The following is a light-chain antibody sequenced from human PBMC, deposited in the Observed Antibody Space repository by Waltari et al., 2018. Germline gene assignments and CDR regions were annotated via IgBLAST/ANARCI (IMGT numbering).Light chain of an antibody. CDR1: SSDVGGYDF. V-gene: IGLV2-14*03. Sequence: QSALTQPASVSGSPGQSITVSCTGTSSDVGGYDFVSWYQLHPGTAPKLIIYDVSKRPSGVSDRFSGSKFGDTASLTISGLQSEDEADYYCCSYTSSGPSSVFGTGTKVTVL. CDR2: DVS. J-gene: IGLJ1*01. CDR3: CSYTSSGPSSV.